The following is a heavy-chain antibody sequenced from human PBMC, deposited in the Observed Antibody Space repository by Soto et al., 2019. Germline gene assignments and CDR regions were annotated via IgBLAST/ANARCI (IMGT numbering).Heavy chain of an antibody. CDR2: ISTDGTGT. CDR1: GFTFSSSW. Sequence: GGSLRLSCGAAGFTFSSSWMHWVRQAPGKGLVWVSRISTDGTGTDYADSVKGRFTISRDNAKNTLYLQMNSLRADDTAVYYCARGAFTMIVVDPFDYWGQGTLVTVSS. D-gene: IGHD3-22*01. V-gene: IGHV3-74*01. J-gene: IGHJ4*02. CDR3: ARGAFTMIVVDPFDY.